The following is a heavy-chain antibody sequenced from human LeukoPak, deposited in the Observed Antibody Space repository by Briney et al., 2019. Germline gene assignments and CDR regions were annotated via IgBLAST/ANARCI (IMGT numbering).Heavy chain of an antibody. CDR2: ISGRGGVT. CDR3: AKGSGWLQKYHYYMDV. V-gene: IGHV3-23*01. CDR1: GFTFSSYA. D-gene: IGHD6-19*01. Sequence: PGGSLRLSCAASGFTFSSYAMSWVRRAPHKGRGWGSGISGRGGVTYYADSVKGRFTISRDNSKNKLYLEMNSLRAEDTAIYYCAKGSGWLQKYHYYMDVWGKGTTVTGSS. J-gene: IGHJ6*03.